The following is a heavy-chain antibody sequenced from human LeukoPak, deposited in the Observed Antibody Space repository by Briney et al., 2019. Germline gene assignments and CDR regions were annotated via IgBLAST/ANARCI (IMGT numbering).Heavy chain of an antibody. Sequence: GGSLRLSCAASGFTFSDYYMSWIRQAPGKGLEWVSYISSSSYTNYADSVKGRFTISRDNAKNSLYLHMNSLRAEDTAVYYCARGHNIVATKPYFDYWGQGTLVTVSS. CDR1: GFTFSDYY. CDR2: ISSSSYT. CDR3: ARGHNIVATKPYFDY. V-gene: IGHV3-11*05. D-gene: IGHD5-12*01. J-gene: IGHJ4*02.